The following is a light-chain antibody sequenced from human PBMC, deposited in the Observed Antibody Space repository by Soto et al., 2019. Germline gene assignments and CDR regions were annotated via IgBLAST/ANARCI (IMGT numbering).Light chain of an antibody. V-gene: IGKV3-15*01. CDR3: QQYGSSRQIT. CDR2: DAS. J-gene: IGKJ5*01. CDR1: QSVSRN. Sequence: EIVMTQSPATLSVSPGETVTLSCRASQSVSRNVAWYQQKPGQAPRLLIFDASTMATGVPARFSGSGSGTDFTLTISRLEPEDFAVYYCQQYGSSRQITFGQGTRLEIK.